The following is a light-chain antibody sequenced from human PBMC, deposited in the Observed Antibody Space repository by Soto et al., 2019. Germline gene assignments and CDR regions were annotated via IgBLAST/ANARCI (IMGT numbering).Light chain of an antibody. V-gene: IGKV3-11*01. CDR1: QSLRDTY. Sequence: IVLTQSPGTLSLSPGERATLSCRASQSLRDTYLAWYQQRPGQAPRLLIYDASYRATDIPPRFSGSGSGTDFTLTISSLEPEDFAVYYCQQRRSWPPTITFGQGTRLDIK. CDR3: QQRRSWPPTIT. CDR2: DAS. J-gene: IGKJ5*01.